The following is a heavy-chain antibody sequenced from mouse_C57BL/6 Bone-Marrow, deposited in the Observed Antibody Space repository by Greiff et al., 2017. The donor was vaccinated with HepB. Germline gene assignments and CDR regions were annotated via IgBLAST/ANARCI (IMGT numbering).Heavy chain of an antibody. CDR1: GYSFTGYY. CDR2: INPSTGGT. J-gene: IGHJ4*01. Sequence: VQLQQSGPELVKPGASVKISCKASGYSFTGYYMNWVKQSPEKSLEWIGEINPSTGGTTYNQKFKAKATLTVDKSSSTAYMQLKSLTSEDSAVYYCASITTVVPFAMDYWGQGTSVTVSS. CDR3: ASITTVVPFAMDY. V-gene: IGHV1-42*01. D-gene: IGHD1-1*01.